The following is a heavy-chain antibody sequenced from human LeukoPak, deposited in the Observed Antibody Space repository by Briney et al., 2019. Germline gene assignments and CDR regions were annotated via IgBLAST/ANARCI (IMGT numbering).Heavy chain of an antibody. V-gene: IGHV4-31*03. Sequence: PSETLSLTCTVSGGSINNGGYYWSWIRQHPGKGLEWIGYIYYSGSSYYNPSLRSRVTISVDTSKNHFSLKLSSVTAPDTAVYYCARADHRPYYYDSSADKPWAAFDIWGQGTMVTVSS. D-gene: IGHD3-22*01. CDR2: IYYSGSS. J-gene: IGHJ3*02. CDR1: GGSINNGGYY. CDR3: ARADHRPYYYDSSADKPWAAFDI.